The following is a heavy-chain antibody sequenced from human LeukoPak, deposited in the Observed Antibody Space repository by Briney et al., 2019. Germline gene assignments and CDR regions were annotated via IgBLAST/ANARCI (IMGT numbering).Heavy chain of an antibody. CDR1: DGSISTYY. V-gene: IGHV4-59*01. Sequence: KPSETLSLTCTVSDGSISTYYWNWIRQPPGKGLEWIGYIYYSGSTNYNPSLKSRVTISVDTSKNQFSLKLSSVTAADTAVYYCARGGTYALVWGQGTLVTVSS. CDR2: IYYSGST. D-gene: IGHD3-16*01. J-gene: IGHJ4*02. CDR3: ARGGTYALV.